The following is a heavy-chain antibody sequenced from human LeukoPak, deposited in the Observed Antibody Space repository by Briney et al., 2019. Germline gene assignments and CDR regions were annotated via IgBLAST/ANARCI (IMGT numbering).Heavy chain of an antibody. CDR1: GYTFTGYY. CDR2: INPNSGGT. V-gene: IGHV1-2*02. Sequence: LVASVKVSCKASGYTFTGYYMHWVRQAPGQGLEWMGWINPNSGGTNYAQKFQGRVTMTRDTSISTAYMELSRLRSDDTAVYYCARGWRLDSGYDYGNFDYWGQGTLVTASS. D-gene: IGHD5-12*01. CDR3: ARGWRLDSGYDYGNFDY. J-gene: IGHJ4*02.